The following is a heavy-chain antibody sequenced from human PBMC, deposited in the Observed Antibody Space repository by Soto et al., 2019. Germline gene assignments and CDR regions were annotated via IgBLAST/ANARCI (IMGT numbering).Heavy chain of an antibody. CDR1: GGSFSGYY. V-gene: IGHV4-34*01. CDR2: INRSGST. D-gene: IGHD2-2*01. CDR3: ARTVPAATYYYYGMDV. Sequence: PSETLSLTCAVYGGSFSGYYWSWIRQPPGKGLEWIGEINRSGSTNYNPSLKSRVTISVDTSKNQFSLKLSSVTAADTAVYYCARTVPAATYYYYGMDVWGQGTTVTVSS. J-gene: IGHJ6*02.